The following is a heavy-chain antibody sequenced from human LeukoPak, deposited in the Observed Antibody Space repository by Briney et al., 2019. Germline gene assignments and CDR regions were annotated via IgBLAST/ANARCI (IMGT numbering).Heavy chain of an antibody. D-gene: IGHD3-9*01. CDR3: ARGPRGAYYDILTGYYKSYFDY. V-gene: IGHV3-48*03. CDR1: GFTFSSYE. J-gene: IGHJ4*02. CDR2: ISSSGSTI. Sequence: GGSLRLSCAASGFTFSSYEMNWVRQAPGKGLEWVSYISSSGSTIYYADSVKGRFTISRDNAKNSLYLQMNSLRAEDTAVYYCARGPRGAYYDILTGYYKSYFDYWGQGTLVTVSS.